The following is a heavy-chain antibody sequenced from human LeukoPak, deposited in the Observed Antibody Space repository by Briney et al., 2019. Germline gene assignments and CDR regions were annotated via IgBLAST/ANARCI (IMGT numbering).Heavy chain of an antibody. D-gene: IGHD1-1*01. J-gene: IGHJ4*02. Sequence: ASVKVSCKASGYTFTGYYMRWVRQAPGQGLAWMGWINPNSGGTNYAQKFQGRVTMTRDTSISTAYMELSRLRSDDTAVYYCARGRSTTGTFFIYWGQGTLVTVSS. CDR2: INPNSGGT. CDR1: GYTFTGYY. V-gene: IGHV1-2*02. CDR3: ARGRSTTGTFFIY.